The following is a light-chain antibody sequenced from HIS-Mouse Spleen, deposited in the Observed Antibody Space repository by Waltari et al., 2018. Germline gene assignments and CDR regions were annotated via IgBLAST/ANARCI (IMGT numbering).Light chain of an antibody. V-gene: IGKV2-28*01. Sequence: DIEMTQSPLSLPVTPGEPASISCRSSQSLLHSNGYNYLDWYLQKPGQSPQLLIYLGSNRASGVPDRFSGSGSGTDFTLKISRVEAEDVGVYYCMQALQTPFTFGPDQSGYQT. CDR3: MQALQTPFT. J-gene: IGKJ3*01. CDR2: LGS. CDR1: QSLLHSNGYNY.